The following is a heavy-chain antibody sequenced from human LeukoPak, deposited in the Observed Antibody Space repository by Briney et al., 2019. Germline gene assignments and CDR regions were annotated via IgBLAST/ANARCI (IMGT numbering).Heavy chain of an antibody. CDR1: GYTFTSYG. Sequence: ASVKVSCKASGYTFTSYGISWVRQAPGQGLEWMGWISAYNGNTNYAQKLQGRVTMTTDTSTSTAYMELRSLRSDDPAVYYCAREGGKFGELLYPAYWGQGTLVTVSS. J-gene: IGHJ4*02. CDR2: ISAYNGNT. D-gene: IGHD3-10*01. V-gene: IGHV1-18*01. CDR3: AREGGKFGELLYPAY.